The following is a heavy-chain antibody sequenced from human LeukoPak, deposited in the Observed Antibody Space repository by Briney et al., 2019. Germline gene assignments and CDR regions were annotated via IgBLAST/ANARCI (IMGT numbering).Heavy chain of an antibody. D-gene: IGHD3-10*01. V-gene: IGHV3-21*01. Sequence: GGSLRLSCAASGFTFSSYSMNWVRQAPGKGLEWVSSISSSSSYIYYADSVKGRFTISRDNAKNSLYLQMNSLRAEDTAVYYCAKDFSYYGSGSYYNYWGQGTLVTVSS. CDR3: AKDFSYYGSGSYYNY. CDR2: ISSSSSYI. CDR1: GFTFSSYS. J-gene: IGHJ4*02.